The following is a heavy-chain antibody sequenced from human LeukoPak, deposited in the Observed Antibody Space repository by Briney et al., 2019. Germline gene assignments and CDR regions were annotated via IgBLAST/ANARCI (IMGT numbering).Heavy chain of an antibody. D-gene: IGHD3-16*01. CDR2: IKQDGSEK. CDR3: AKANDYVCCQNAFDI. J-gene: IGHJ3*02. Sequence: PGGSLRLSCAASGFTFSSYWMSWVRQAPGKGLEWVANIKQDGSEKYYVDSVKGRFTISRDNAKNSLNLQMNSLRAEDTALYYCAKANDYVCCQNAFDIWGQGTMVTVSS. V-gene: IGHV3-7*03. CDR1: GFTFSSYW.